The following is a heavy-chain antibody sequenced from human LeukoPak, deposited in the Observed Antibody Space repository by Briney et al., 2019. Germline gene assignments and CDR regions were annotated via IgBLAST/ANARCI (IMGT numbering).Heavy chain of an antibody. Sequence: PSQTLSLTCTVSGGSISSGAYYWSWIRQPPGKGLEWIGYIHHSGSTYYYNPSLKSRVTMSVDTSKTQFSLKLSSVGAADTAVYYCVRDRSRPNPFFDSWGQGTLVTVSS. J-gene: IGHJ4*02. CDR3: VRDRSRPNPFFDS. V-gene: IGHV4-30-4*01. D-gene: IGHD6-13*01. CDR1: GGSISSGAYY. CDR2: IHHSGSTY.